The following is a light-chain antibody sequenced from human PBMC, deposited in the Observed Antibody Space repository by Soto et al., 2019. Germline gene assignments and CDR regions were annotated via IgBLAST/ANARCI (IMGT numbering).Light chain of an antibody. CDR2: NAF. CDR1: QGVGIT. Sequence: EIVMTQSPATLSVSPGEGVTLSCRASQGVGITLAWYQQKPGQTPRLLIYNAFTRATGIPARFSGSGSGTEFTLTINSLQSEDSAVYYCQRYNDWPLTFGGGTKVEFK. V-gene: IGKV3-15*01. CDR3: QRYNDWPLT. J-gene: IGKJ4*01.